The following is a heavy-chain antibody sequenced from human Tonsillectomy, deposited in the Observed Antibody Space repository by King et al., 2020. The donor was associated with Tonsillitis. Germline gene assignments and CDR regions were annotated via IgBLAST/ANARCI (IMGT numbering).Heavy chain of an antibody. CDR3: TSDKAVGAMDY. V-gene: IGHV1-18*01. J-gene: IGHJ4*02. Sequence: QLVQSGPEVKKPGASVKVSCKASVYTFSNYGITWVRQAPGQGLEWMGWISVYSGDINYSQKVHGRVTMTTDTSTNTAYMELRSLRSDDTAIYYCTSDKAVGAMDYWGQGTLVTVSS. CDR2: ISVYSGDI. CDR1: VYTFSNYG. D-gene: IGHD1-26*01.